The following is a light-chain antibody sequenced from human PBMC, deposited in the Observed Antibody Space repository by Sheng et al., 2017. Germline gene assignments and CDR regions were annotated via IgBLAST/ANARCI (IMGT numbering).Light chain of an antibody. Sequence: QSVLTQPPSASGTPGQTVTISCSGTSSTIGSNLVAWYQHLPGMAPKLLISRNNQRPSGVPDRFSGSKSGTSASLAITGLQAEDEADYYCQSYDSSLSGSGVFGGGTKLTVL. CDR1: SSTIGSNL. CDR2: RNN. CDR3: QSYDSSLSGSGV. V-gene: IGLV1-44*01. J-gene: IGLJ3*02.